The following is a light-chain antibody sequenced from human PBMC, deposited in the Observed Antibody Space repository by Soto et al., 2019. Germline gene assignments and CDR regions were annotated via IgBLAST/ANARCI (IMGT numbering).Light chain of an antibody. V-gene: IGKV1-27*01. CDR1: QDISVY. J-gene: IGKJ5*01. CDR2: SAS. Sequence: DIQMTQSPSSLSSSVGDRVTITCRAIQDISVYLAWYQQKPGKVPKLLIYSASTLQSGVPSRFSGSGSGTDFTLTISSLQPEDVATYFCQKFNTAPLTFGQGTRLEIK. CDR3: QKFNTAPLT.